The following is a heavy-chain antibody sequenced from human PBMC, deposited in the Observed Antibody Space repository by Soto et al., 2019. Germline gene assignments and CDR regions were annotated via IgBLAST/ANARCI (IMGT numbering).Heavy chain of an antibody. CDR3: ARVWGGLLDYYYGMDV. CDR1: GFTFSDYY. J-gene: IGHJ6*02. D-gene: IGHD2-8*02. V-gene: IGHV3-11*01. CDR2: ISSSGSTI. Sequence: PGGSLRLSCAASGFTFSDYYMSWIRQAPGKGLEWVSYISSSGSTIYYADSVKGRFTISRDNAKNSLYLQMNSLRAEDTAVYYWARVWGGLLDYYYGMDVWGQGTTVTVSS.